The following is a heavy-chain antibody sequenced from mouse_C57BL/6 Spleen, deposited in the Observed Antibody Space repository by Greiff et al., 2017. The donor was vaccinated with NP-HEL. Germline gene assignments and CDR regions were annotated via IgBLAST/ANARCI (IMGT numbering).Heavy chain of an antibody. J-gene: IGHJ2*01. CDR3: ARGYDYDACFDY. Sequence: EVQLVESGPGLVKPSQSLSLTCSVTGYSITSGYYWNWIRQFPGNKLEWMGYISYDGSNNYNPSLKNRISITRDTSKNQFFLKLNSVTTEDTATYYCARGYDYDACFDYWGQGTTLTVSS. D-gene: IGHD2-4*01. CDR2: ISYDGSN. V-gene: IGHV3-6*01. CDR1: GYSITSGYY.